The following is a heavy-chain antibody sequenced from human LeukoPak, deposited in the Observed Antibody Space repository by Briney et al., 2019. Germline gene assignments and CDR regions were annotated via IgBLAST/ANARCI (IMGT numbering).Heavy chain of an antibody. V-gene: IGHV4-30-4*01. Sequence: SETLSLTCTVSGGSISSGDYYWSWIRQPPGKGLEWIGYIYYSGSTYYNPSLKSRVTISVDTSKNQFSLKLSSVTAADTAVYYCARGYDYYDSSGPLDAFDIWGRGTMVTVSS. CDR2: IYYSGST. D-gene: IGHD3-22*01. CDR3: ARGYDYYDSSGPLDAFDI. CDR1: GGSISSGDYY. J-gene: IGHJ3*02.